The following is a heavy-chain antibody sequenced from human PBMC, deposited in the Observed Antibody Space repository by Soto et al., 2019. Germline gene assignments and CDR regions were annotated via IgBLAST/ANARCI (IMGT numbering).Heavy chain of an antibody. J-gene: IGHJ6*03. D-gene: IGHD2-8*01. V-gene: IGHV3-66*01. Sequence: ELQLVESGGGLVQPGGSLRLSCAASGFTVSNKFMTWVRQAPGRGLEWVSLINYAGATSYADSVKGRLTLSRDNSKNTLYLHMNSLRDEDTAVYYCARDGRDCNGDKCFGRPMDVWGKGAMVTVSS. CDR3: ARDGRDCNGDKCFGRPMDV. CDR1: GFTVSNKF. CDR2: INYAGAT.